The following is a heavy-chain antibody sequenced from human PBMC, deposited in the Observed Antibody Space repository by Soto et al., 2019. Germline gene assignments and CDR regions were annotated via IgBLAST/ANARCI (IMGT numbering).Heavy chain of an antibody. J-gene: IGHJ5*02. CDR2: ISSNSAYI. CDR1: GFTFRSFT. V-gene: IGHV3-21*01. D-gene: IGHD6-13*01. Sequence: GGSQRLSCAASGFTFRSFTMNWVRQAPGKGLEWVSTISSNSAYIYYTDALRGRFTISRDNAKNSLHLQMNSLRAEDTAVYYCTRDASRDSSARGWFDPWGPGTLVTVSS. CDR3: TRDASRDSSARGWFDP.